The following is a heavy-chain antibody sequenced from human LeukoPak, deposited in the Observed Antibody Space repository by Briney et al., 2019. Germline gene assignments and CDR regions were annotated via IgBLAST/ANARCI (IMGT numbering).Heavy chain of an antibody. J-gene: IGHJ4*02. CDR2: INHSGST. Sequence: PSETLSLTCAVYGGSFSGYYWSWIRQPPGKGLEWIGEINHSGSTNYNPSLKSRVTISVDTSKNQFSLKLSSVTAADTAVYYCARGSDTAMVYFDYWGQGTLVTVSS. CDR1: GGSFSGYY. CDR3: ARGSDTAMVYFDY. D-gene: IGHD5-18*01. V-gene: IGHV4-34*01.